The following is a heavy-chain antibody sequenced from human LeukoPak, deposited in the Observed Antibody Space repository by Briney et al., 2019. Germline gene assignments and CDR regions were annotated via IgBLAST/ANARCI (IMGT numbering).Heavy chain of an antibody. CDR3: ARTTVTTFRRFDY. D-gene: IGHD4-17*01. CDR2: IIPIFGTA. J-gene: IGHJ4*02. V-gene: IGHV1-69*05. CDR1: GGTFSSYA. Sequence: SVKVSCKASGGTFSSYATSWVRQAPGQGLEWMGGIIPIFGTANYAQKFQGRVTITTDESTSTAYMELSSLRSEDTAVYYCARTTVTTFRRFDYWGQGTLVTVSS.